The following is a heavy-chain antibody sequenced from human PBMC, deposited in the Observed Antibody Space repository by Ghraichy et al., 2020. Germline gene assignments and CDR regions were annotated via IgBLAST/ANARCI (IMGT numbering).Heavy chain of an antibody. D-gene: IGHD1-26*01. CDR3: ARDGGRSYPQGYYYGMDV. V-gene: IGHV3-53*01. Sequence: GGSLRLSCAASGFTVSSNYMSWVRQAPGKGLEWVSVIYSGGSTYYADSVKGRFTISRDNSKNTLYLQMNSLRAEDTAVYYCARDGGRSYPQGYYYGMDVWGQGTTVTVSS. J-gene: IGHJ6*02. CDR1: GFTVSSNY. CDR2: IYSGGST.